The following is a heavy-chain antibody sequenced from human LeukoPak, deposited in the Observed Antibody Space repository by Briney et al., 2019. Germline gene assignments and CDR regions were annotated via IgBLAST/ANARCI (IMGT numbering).Heavy chain of an antibody. D-gene: IGHD6-13*01. V-gene: IGHV3-66*01. CDR3: ARDPPAEAANTYG. CDR1: GVTVSNNY. Sequence: GGSLRLSCAASGVTVSNNYMNWVRQAPGKGLEWVSLIYSGGSTYYADSVKGRFTISRDNSKNTLYLQMNSLRAEDTAVYYCARDPPAEAANTYGWGQGTLVTVSS. J-gene: IGHJ4*02. CDR2: IYSGGST.